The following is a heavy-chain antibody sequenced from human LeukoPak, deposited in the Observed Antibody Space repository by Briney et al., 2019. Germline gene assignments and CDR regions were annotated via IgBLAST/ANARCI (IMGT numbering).Heavy chain of an antibody. CDR3: ARGGVTMIVPIL. Sequence: GGSLRLSCAASGLTFSSHWMHWVRQAPGKGLEWVSVLYSGGSTYYADSMKGRFTISRDNSKNTLYLQMNSLRAEDTAVYYCARGGVTMIVPILWGQGTLVTVSS. CDR2: LYSGGST. D-gene: IGHD3-22*01. V-gene: IGHV3-53*01. CDR1: GLTFSSHW. J-gene: IGHJ4*02.